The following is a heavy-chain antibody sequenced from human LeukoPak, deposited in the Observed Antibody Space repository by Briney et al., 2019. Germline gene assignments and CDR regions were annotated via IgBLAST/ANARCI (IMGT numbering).Heavy chain of an antibody. J-gene: IGHJ6*03. D-gene: IGHD3-10*01. CDR3: ARAPYYGSGSYLGYYYYMDV. Sequence: SETLSLTCTVSGGSTSSHSFYWGWIRQPPGKGLEWIGSIYYSGNTYYNPSLKSRVTISVDTSKNQFSLKLSSVTAADTAVYYCARAPYYGSGSYLGYYYYMDVWGKGTTVTVSS. V-gene: IGHV4-39*07. CDR2: IYYSGNT. CDR1: GGSTSSHSFY.